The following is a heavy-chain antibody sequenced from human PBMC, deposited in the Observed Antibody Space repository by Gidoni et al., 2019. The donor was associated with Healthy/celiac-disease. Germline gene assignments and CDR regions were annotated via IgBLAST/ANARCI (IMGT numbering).Heavy chain of an antibody. Sequence: EVQLVESGGGLVQPGGSLRLSCAASGFPFSSYWMHWVRQAPGKGLVWVSRINSDGSSTSYADSVKGRFTISRDNAKNTLYLQMNSLRAEDTAVYYCARDDGSSPYYFDYWGQGTLVTVSS. CDR2: INSDGSST. CDR1: GFPFSSYW. CDR3: ARDDGSSPYYFDY. J-gene: IGHJ4*02. D-gene: IGHD6-6*01. V-gene: IGHV3-74*01.